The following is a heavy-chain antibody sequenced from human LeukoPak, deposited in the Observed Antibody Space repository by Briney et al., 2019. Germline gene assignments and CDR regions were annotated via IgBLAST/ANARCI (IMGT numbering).Heavy chain of an antibody. V-gene: IGHV4-59*01. CDR2: IYYSGST. CDR1: GGSISSYY. J-gene: IGHJ6*02. Sequence: SETLSLTCTVSGGSISSYYWSWIRQPPGKGLEWIGYIYYSGSTNYNPSLKSRVTISVDTSKNQFSLKLSSVTAADTAVYYCARDPGGPYCSSTSCFDYYYGMDVWGQGTTVTVSS. D-gene: IGHD2-2*01. CDR3: ARDPGGPYCSSTSCFDYYYGMDV.